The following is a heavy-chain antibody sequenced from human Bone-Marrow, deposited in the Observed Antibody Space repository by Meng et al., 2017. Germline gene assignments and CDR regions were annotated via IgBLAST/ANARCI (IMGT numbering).Heavy chain of an antibody. Sequence: QLRLQESGPGLVKPSETLSLTCAVYGGSFSGYYWSWIRQPPGKGLEWIGEINHSGSTNYNPSLKSRVTISVDTSKNQFSLKLSSVTAADTAVYYCARAKRIYSGYGWWFDPWGQGTLVTVSS. V-gene: IGHV4-34*01. CDR2: INHSGST. CDR3: ARAKRIYSGYGWWFDP. D-gene: IGHD5-12*01. J-gene: IGHJ5*02. CDR1: GGSFSGYY.